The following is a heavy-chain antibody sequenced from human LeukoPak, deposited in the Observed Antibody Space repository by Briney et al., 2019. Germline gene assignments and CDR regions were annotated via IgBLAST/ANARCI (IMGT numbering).Heavy chain of an antibody. Sequence: QPGGSLRLSCAASGFTFSSYWMSWVRQAPGKGLEWVANIKQDGSEKYYVDSVKGRFTISRDNAKNSLYLQMNSLRAEDTAVYYCARDPDEYYDSSGYYFDYWGQGTLVTVSS. CDR3: ARDPDEYYDSSGYYFDY. CDR2: IKQDGSEK. D-gene: IGHD3-22*01. CDR1: GFTFSSYW. J-gene: IGHJ4*02. V-gene: IGHV3-7*01.